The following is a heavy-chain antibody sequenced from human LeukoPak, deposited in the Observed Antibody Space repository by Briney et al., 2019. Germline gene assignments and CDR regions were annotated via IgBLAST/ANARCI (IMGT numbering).Heavy chain of an antibody. Sequence: SSGKVSCKASGGTFSSYAISWVRQAPGQGLEWMGGIIPIFGTANYAQKFQGRVTITTDESTSTAYMELSSLRSEHTAVYYCARGLEATVITFAEYFQYWGPGTLVAVSS. CDR1: GGTFSSYA. D-gene: IGHD3-16*01. J-gene: IGHJ1*01. V-gene: IGHV1-69*05. CDR2: IIPIFGTA. CDR3: ARGLEATVITFAEYFQY.